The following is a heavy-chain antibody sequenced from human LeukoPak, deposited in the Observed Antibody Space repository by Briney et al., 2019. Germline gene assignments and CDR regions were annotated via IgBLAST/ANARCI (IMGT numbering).Heavy chain of an antibody. CDR2: IIPIFGTA. CDR3: ATGDYGGNSGNY. J-gene: IGHJ4*02. CDR1: GGTFSNYA. V-gene: IGHV1-69*05. Sequence: SVKVSCKASGGTFSNYAISWVRQAPGQGLEWMGRIIPIFGTANSAQKFQGRVTTTTDESTSTGYLELSRLISGDTAVYYRATGDYGGNSGNYWGQGTLVTVSS. D-gene: IGHD4-23*01.